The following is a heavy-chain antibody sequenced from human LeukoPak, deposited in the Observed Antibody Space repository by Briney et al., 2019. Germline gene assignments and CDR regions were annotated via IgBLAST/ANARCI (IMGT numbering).Heavy chain of an antibody. V-gene: IGHV4-34*01. CDR1: GGSFSGYY. D-gene: IGHD2-15*01. CDR3: ARGNEYTWWQ. CDR2: INHSGST. J-gene: IGHJ4*02. Sequence: SETLSLTCAVYGGSFSGYYWSWIRQPPGKGLEWIGEINHSGSTNYNPSLKSRVTISVDKPKSQLSLKLTSVTAADTAIYYCARGNEYTWWQWSQGTLVTVSS.